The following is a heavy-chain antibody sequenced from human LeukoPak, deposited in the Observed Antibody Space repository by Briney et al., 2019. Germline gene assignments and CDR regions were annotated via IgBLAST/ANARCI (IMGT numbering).Heavy chain of an antibody. CDR2: ISWNSGSI. J-gene: IGHJ4*02. CDR1: GFTFDDYA. V-gene: IGHV3-9*01. Sequence: GGSLRLSCAASGFTFDDYAMHWVRQAPGKGLEWVSGISWNSGSIGYADSVKGRFTISRDNAKNSLYLQMNSLRAEDTALYYCAKGYNYDFWSGFIAYWGQGTLVTVSS. CDR3: AKGYNYDFWSGFIAY. D-gene: IGHD3-3*01.